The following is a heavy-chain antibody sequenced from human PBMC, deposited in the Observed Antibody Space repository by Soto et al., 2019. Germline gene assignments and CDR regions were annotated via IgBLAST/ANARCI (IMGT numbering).Heavy chain of an antibody. V-gene: IGHV3-23*01. CDR1: GFTFSNHA. D-gene: IGHD3-10*01. J-gene: IGHJ5*02. CDR2: ISGNGIST. Sequence: EVQLLESGGGLVQPGGSLRLSCAASGFTFSNHAMSWARQAPGKGLEWVSAISGNGISTYYADSVRGRFTISRDNSKNTLYLQMNRLRADDTAVYYCARDAIAMVRGTNNWFDPWGQGTLVTVST. CDR3: ARDAIAMVRGTNNWFDP.